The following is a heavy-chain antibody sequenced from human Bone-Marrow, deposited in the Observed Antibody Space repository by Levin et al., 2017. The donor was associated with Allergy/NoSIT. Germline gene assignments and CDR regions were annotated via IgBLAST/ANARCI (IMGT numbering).Heavy chain of an antibody. J-gene: IGHJ4*02. CDR1: GFPFGSYA. V-gene: IGHV3-23*01. CDR3: AKALDNGDYIFDS. Sequence: HGESLKISCAASGFPFGSYAMSWVRQAPGKGLEWVSTRRSSGGKTHYADSVKGRFTIARDNSKNTLFLQMNALRAEDTAVYYCAKALDNGDYIFDSWGQGTLVTVS. CDR2: RRSSGGKT. D-gene: IGHD4-17*01.